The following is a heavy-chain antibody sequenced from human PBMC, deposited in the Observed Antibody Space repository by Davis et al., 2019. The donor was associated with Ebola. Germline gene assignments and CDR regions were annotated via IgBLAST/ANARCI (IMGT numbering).Heavy chain of an antibody. V-gene: IGHV3-33*01. CDR3: ARDYYDSSGYFPDAFDI. J-gene: IGHJ3*02. Sequence: GESLKISCAASGFTFSSYGMHWVRQAPGKGLEWVAVIWYDGSNKYYADSVKGRFTISRENSKNTLYLQMNSLRAEDTAVYYCARDYYDSSGYFPDAFDIWGQGTMVTVSS. D-gene: IGHD3-22*01. CDR2: IWYDGSNK. CDR1: GFTFSSYG.